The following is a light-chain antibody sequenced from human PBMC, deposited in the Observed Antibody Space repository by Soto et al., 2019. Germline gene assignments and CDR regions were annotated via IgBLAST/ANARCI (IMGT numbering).Light chain of an antibody. V-gene: IGKV1-39*01. CDR2: GAS. CDR3: QQTYTAPRT. Sequence: DIQMTQSPSSLSASVGDRVTITCRASRSITIYLNWYQQQPGKAPRLLIYGASTLQTGVPSRFSGSGSMTDFTLTISDLQPEDFATYYCQQTYTAPRTFGQGTKVDI. CDR1: RSITIY. J-gene: IGKJ1*01.